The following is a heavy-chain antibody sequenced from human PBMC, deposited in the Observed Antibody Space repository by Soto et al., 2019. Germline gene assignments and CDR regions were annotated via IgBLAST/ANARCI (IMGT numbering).Heavy chain of an antibody. D-gene: IGHD6-19*01. Sequence: ASVKVSCKASGYTFTSYDINWVRQATGQGLEWMGWMNPNSGNTGYAQKFQGRVTMTRNTSISTAYMELSSLRSEDTAVYYCARGGCSGWYHYYYYLDVWGKGTTVTVSS. CDR2: MNPNSGNT. V-gene: IGHV1-8*01. CDR3: ARGGCSGWYHYYYYLDV. CDR1: GYTFTSYD. J-gene: IGHJ6*03.